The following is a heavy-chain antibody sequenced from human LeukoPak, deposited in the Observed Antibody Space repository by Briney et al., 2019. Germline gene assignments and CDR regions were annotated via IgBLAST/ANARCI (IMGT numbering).Heavy chain of an antibody. CDR1: GGSISSYY. CDR3: ARHPTYGSGSYSVP. J-gene: IGHJ4*02. CDR2: IYYSGST. D-gene: IGHD3-10*01. Sequence: SENLSLTCTVSGGSISSYYWSWIRQPPGKGLEWIGYIYYSGSTNYNPSLKSRVTISVDTSKNQFSLKLSSVTAADTAVYYCARHPTYGSGSYSVPWGQGTLVTVSS. V-gene: IGHV4-59*01.